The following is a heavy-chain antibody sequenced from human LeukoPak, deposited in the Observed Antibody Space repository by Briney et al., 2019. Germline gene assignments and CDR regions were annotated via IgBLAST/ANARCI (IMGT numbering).Heavy chain of an antibody. D-gene: IGHD3-22*01. CDR2: IRYDGSNK. Sequence: GGSLRLSCAASGFTFSSYGMHWVRQAPGKGLEWVAFIRYDGSNKYYADSVKGRFTISRDNSKNTLYLQMNSLRAEDTAVYYCAKGGNYDSSGYYYVSYFDYWGQGTLVTVSS. V-gene: IGHV3-30*02. J-gene: IGHJ4*02. CDR1: GFTFSSYG. CDR3: AKGGNYDSSGYYYVSYFDY.